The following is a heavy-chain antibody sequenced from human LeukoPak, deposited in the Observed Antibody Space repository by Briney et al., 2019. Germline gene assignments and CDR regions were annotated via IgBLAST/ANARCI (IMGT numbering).Heavy chain of an antibody. CDR1: GFTVSSNY. CDR2: ISGSGGST. V-gene: IGHV3-23*01. D-gene: IGHD3-10*01. J-gene: IGHJ4*02. CDR3: AKGMVRGVISPSDY. Sequence: PGGSLRLSCAASGFTVSSNYMSWVRQAPGKGLEWVSAISGSGGSTYYADSVKGRFTISRDNSKNTLYLQMNSLRAEDTAVYYCAKGMVRGVISPSDYWGQGTLVTVSS.